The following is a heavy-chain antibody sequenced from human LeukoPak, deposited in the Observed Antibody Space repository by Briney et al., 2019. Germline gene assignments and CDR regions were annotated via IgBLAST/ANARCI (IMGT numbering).Heavy chain of an antibody. D-gene: IGHD1-26*01. CDR2: IRYDGSNK. CDR1: GFTFSSYG. J-gene: IGHJ4*02. V-gene: IGHV3-30*02. Sequence: PGGSLRLSCAASGFTFSSYGMHWVRQAPGKGLEWVAFIRYDGSNKYYADSVKGRFTISRDNSKNTLYLQMNSLRAEDTAVYYCAKEESFGRLATPDNLDYWGQGTLVTVSS. CDR3: AKEESFGRLATPDNLDY.